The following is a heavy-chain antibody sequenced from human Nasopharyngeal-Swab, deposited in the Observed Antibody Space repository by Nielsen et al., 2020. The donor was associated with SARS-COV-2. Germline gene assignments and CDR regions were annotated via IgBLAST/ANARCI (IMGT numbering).Heavy chain of an antibody. CDR1: GGTFSSYA. J-gene: IGHJ5*02. V-gene: IGHV1-8*02. CDR2: MNPNSGNT. CDR3: ARVVRTRYGSGSYGGFDP. D-gene: IGHD3-10*01. Sequence: ASVKVSCKASGGTFSSYAISWVRQATGQGLEWMGWMNPNSGNTGYAQKFQGRVTMTRNTSISTAYMELSSLRSEDTAVYYCARVVRTRYGSGSYGGFDPWGQGTLVTVSS.